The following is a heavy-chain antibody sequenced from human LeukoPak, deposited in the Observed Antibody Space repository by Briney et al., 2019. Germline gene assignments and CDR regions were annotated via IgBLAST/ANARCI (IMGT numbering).Heavy chain of an antibody. CDR3: ARVVAGTPA. D-gene: IGHD6-19*01. J-gene: IGHJ5*02. V-gene: IGHV3-7*05. CDR2: IKQDGSEK. CDR1: GFVFSSYW. Sequence: GGSLRLSCAASGFVFSSYWMNWVRQAPGKGLEWVANIKQDGSEKYYVDSVKGRFTISRDNAKNSLYLQMNSLRAEDTAVYYCARVVAGTPAWGQGTLVTVSS.